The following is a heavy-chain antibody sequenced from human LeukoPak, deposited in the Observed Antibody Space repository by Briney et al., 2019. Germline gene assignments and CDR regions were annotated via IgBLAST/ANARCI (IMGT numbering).Heavy chain of an antibody. V-gene: IGHV1-24*01. Sequence: ASVKVSCKVSGYTLTELSMHWVRQAPGKGLEWMGGLDPEDGETIYAQKFQGRVTMTEDTSTDTAYMELSSLRSEDTAVYYCATETILVGATTGQYFDYWGQGTLVTVSS. D-gene: IGHD1-26*01. CDR2: LDPEDGET. J-gene: IGHJ4*02. CDR3: ATETILVGATTGQYFDY. CDR1: GYTLTELS.